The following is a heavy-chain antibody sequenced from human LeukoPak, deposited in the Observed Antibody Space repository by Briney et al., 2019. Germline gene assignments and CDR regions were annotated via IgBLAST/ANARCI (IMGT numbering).Heavy chain of an antibody. J-gene: IGHJ4*02. CDR3: ARGPSGSYSLPDY. CDR2: ISGSGGST. D-gene: IGHD1-26*01. V-gene: IGHV3-23*01. CDR1: GFTFSSYA. Sequence: GGSLRLSCAASGFTFSSYAMSWVRQAPGKGLEWVSAISGSGGSTYYADSVKGRFTISSDNSKNTLYLQMNSLRAEDTAVYYCARGPSGSYSLPDYWGQGTLVTVSS.